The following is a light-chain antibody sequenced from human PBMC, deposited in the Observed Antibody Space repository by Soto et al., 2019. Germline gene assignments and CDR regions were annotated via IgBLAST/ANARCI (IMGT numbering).Light chain of an antibody. CDR2: DVS. V-gene: IGLV2-14*01. CDR3: ISKTTTYTIYV. CDR1: SSDVGGYNY. Sequence: HSVLTQPASVSGSPGQSIIISCTGTSSDVGGYNYVSWYQQHPGKAPKLMIYDVSYRPSGISYRFSGSKSGNTASLTISGLQAEDDSDYYCISKTTTYTIYVLGYGIKFTVL. J-gene: IGLJ1*01.